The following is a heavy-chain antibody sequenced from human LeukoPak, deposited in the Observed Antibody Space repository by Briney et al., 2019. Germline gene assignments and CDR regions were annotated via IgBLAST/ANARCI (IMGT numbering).Heavy chain of an antibody. Sequence: SWXXXXPXXGXEWXXYISSSSSTVYYADSVKGRFTISRDNAKNSLYLQMNSLRDEDTAVYYCARDQSDXGDXFDYWGQGTLXXVSS. V-gene: IGHV3-48*02. J-gene: IGHJ4*02. D-gene: IGHD4-17*01. CDR3: ARDQSDXGDXFDY. CDR2: ISSSSSTV.